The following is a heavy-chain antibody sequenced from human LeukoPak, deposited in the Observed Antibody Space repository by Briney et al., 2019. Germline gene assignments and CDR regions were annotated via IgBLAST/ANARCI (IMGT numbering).Heavy chain of an antibody. Sequence: PSQTLSLTCTVSGGSISSGDSYWSWIRHPPGKGLEWIGFIYYSGSTYYNPTLKSRVTISVDTSKNQFSLKLSSVTAADTAVYYCARGTSIPAALLTFDYWGQGTLVTVSS. J-gene: IGHJ4*02. D-gene: IGHD2-2*01. CDR1: GGSISSGDSY. CDR2: IYYSGST. CDR3: ARGTSIPAALLTFDY. V-gene: IGHV4-30-4*08.